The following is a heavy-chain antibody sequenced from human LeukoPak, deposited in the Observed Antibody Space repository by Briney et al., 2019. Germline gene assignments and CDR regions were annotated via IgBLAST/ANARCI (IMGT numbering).Heavy chain of an antibody. CDR3: ARATYYYDSSGYSDY. J-gene: IGHJ4*02. D-gene: IGHD3-22*01. CDR2: IYPGDSDT. Sequence: GESLKISCKGSGYSFTSYWIGWVRQMPGKGLEWMGIIYPGDSDTRYSPSFQGQVTISADKSISTAYLQWSSLKASDTAMYYCARATYYYDSSGYSDYWGQGTLVTVSS. CDR1: GYSFTSYW. V-gene: IGHV5-51*01.